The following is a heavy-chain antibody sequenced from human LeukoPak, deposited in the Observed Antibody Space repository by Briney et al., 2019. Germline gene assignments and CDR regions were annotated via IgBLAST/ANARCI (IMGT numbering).Heavy chain of an antibody. CDR2: IWYDGSNK. D-gene: IGHD3-10*01. CDR3: ARVTSMVRGVIITNYYYYMDV. V-gene: IGHV3-33*01. CDR1: GFTFSSYG. Sequence: GGSLRLSCAASGFTFSSYGMHWVRQAPGKGLEWVAVIWYDGSNKYYADSVKGRFTISRDNSKNTLYLQMNSLRAEDTAVYYCARVTSMVRGVIITNYYYYMDVWGKGTTVTVSS. J-gene: IGHJ6*03.